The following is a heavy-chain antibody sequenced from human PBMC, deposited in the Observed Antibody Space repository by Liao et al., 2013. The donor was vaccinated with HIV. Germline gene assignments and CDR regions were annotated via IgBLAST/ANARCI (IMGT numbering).Heavy chain of an antibody. Sequence: QLQLQESGPGLVKPSETLSLTCTVSGGSISRSSYYWGWIRQPPGKGLDWIGSIYYTGSTYYNPSLKSRVTVSIDTSKSQFSLKVSSVTAADTAVYFCARGTPTSLGYCSGGRCLDFDYWGLGTLVTVSS. D-gene: IGHD2-15*01. J-gene: IGHJ4*02. V-gene: IGHV4-39*07. CDR1: GGSISRSSYY. CDR3: ARGTPTSLGYCSGGRCLDFDY. CDR2: IYYTGST.